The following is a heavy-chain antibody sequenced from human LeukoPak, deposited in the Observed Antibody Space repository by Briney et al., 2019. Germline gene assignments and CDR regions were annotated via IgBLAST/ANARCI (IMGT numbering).Heavy chain of an antibody. CDR3: AREEDNSDEYLREDY. D-gene: IGHD4-17*01. CDR1: GLPFSSYW. V-gene: IGHV3-7*01. Sequence: GGSLRLSCAASGLPFSSYWMSWVRQAPGKGLEWVANINQDGSERYYVDSVKGRFTISRDNAKNSVYLQMNSLRAEDTAVYYCAREEDNSDEYLREDYWGQGTLVTVSS. CDR2: INQDGSER. J-gene: IGHJ4*02.